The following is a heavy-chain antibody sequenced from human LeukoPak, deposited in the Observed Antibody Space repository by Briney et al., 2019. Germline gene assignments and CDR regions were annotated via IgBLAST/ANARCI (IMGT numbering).Heavy chain of an antibody. Sequence: GGSLRLSCAASGFTFSGSAMHWVRQASGKGLEWVGRIRSKANSYATAYAASVKGRFTISRDDSKNTAYLQVNSLKTEDTAVYYCVPNDAFDIWGQGTMVTVSS. CDR2: IRSKANSYAT. J-gene: IGHJ3*02. CDR3: VPNDAFDI. V-gene: IGHV3-73*01. CDR1: GFTFSGSA.